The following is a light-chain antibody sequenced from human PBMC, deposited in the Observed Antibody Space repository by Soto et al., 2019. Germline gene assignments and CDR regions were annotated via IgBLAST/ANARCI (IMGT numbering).Light chain of an antibody. CDR3: QQYNDWPPIT. CDR1: QSVSTD. CDR2: GAS. J-gene: IGKJ3*01. Sequence: VMTQSPPTLSVSPGERATLSCRASQSVSTDLAWYQQKPGQAPRLLIYGASTRATDVPARFSGGGSGTEFTRTISSLHSEDVAIYYCQQYNDWPPITFGPGTKVDIK. V-gene: IGKV3-15*01.